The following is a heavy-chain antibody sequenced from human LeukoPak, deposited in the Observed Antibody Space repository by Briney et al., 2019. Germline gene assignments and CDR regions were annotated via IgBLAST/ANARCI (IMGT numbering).Heavy chain of an antibody. CDR2: IYYSGST. J-gene: IGHJ6*02. CDR1: GGSISSSSYY. Sequence: SETLSLTCTVSGGSISSSSYYWGWIRQPPGKGLEWIGSIYYSGSTYYNPSLKSRVTISVDTSKNQFSLKLSSVTAADTAVYYCARLSRDFWSGYFRGYYGMDVWGQGTTVTVSS. V-gene: IGHV4-39*01. CDR3: ARLSRDFWSGYFRGYYGMDV. D-gene: IGHD3-3*01.